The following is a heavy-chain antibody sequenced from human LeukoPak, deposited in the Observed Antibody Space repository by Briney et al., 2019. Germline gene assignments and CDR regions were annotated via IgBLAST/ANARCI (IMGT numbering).Heavy chain of an antibody. Sequence: GGSLRLSCAASGFTVSSNYMSWVRQAPGKGLEWVSVIYSGGSTYYADSVKGRFTISRDSSKNTLYLQMNSLRAEDTAVYYRARELGDGYNPFDYWGQGTLVTVSS. CDR2: IYSGGST. D-gene: IGHD5-24*01. CDR3: ARELGDGYNPFDY. CDR1: GFTVSSNY. V-gene: IGHV3-53*01. J-gene: IGHJ4*02.